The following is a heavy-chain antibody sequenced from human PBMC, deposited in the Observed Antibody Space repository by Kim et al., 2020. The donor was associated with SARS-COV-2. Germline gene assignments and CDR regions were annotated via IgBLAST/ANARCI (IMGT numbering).Heavy chain of an antibody. CDR3: AGLHIAVANIWFDP. D-gene: IGHD6-19*01. Sequence: SETLSLTCTVSNDSMNAFYWSWIRQPPGKGLEWIGYVHYGGSTNYNPSLASRVTISVDTSSNQFSLKLTSVTAADSAVYYCAGLHIAVANIWFDPWGQGTLVTVSS. V-gene: IGHV4-59*08. J-gene: IGHJ5*02. CDR1: NDSMNAFY. CDR2: VHYGGST.